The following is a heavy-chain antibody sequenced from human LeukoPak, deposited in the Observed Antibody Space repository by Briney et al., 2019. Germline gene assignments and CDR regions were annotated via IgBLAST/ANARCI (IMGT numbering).Heavy chain of an antibody. CDR1: GYILTTYW. Sequence: GESLKISCQVSGYILTTYWIGWVRQMPGKGLEWMGIIYLGDSDTRNSPSFQGQVTISADKSIDTAYVPWRSLKASDTAMYYCARSLRRTRLDAFDIWGQGTMVTVSS. D-gene: IGHD6-19*01. CDR3: ARSLRRTRLDAFDI. V-gene: IGHV5-51*01. CDR2: IYLGDSDT. J-gene: IGHJ3*02.